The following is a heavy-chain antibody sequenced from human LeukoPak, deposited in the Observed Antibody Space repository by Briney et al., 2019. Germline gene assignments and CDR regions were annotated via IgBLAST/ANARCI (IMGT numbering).Heavy chain of an antibody. CDR2: MYSGGST. Sequence: GGSLRLSCAVSGFTVSSNYMNWVRQAPGKGLEWVSVMYSGGSTYYADSVKGRFTISRDNSKNTLYLQMNSLRAEDTAVYYCAELGITMIGGVWGKGTTVTVSS. CDR3: AELGITMIGGV. V-gene: IGHV3-53*01. J-gene: IGHJ6*04. D-gene: IGHD3-10*02. CDR1: GFTVSSNY.